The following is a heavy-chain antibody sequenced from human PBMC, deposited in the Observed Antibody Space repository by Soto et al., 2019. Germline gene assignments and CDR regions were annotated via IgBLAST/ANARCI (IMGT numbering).Heavy chain of an antibody. CDR2: IYYSGST. J-gene: IGHJ3*02. D-gene: IGHD3-3*01. V-gene: IGHV4-31*03. Sequence: TSETLSLTCTVSGGSISSGGYYWSWIRQHPGKGLEWIGYIYYSGSTYYNPSLKSRVTISVDTSKNQFSLKLSSVTAADTAVYYCARRIFGVPSGAFDIWGQGTMVTVSS. CDR1: GGSISSGGYY. CDR3: ARRIFGVPSGAFDI.